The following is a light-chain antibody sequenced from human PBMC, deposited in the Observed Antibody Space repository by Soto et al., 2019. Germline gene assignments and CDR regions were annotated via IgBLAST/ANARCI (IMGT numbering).Light chain of an antibody. CDR3: QSYDSSLSGSVV. V-gene: IGLV1-40*01. Sequence: QSVLTQPPSVSGGPGQRVTISCTGSSSNIGAGYDVHWYQQLPGTAPKLLIYGNSNRPSGVPDRFSGSKSGTSASLAITGLQXEDEXDYYCQSYDSSLSGSVVFGGGTKLTVL. CDR2: GNS. CDR1: SSNIGAGYD. J-gene: IGLJ2*01.